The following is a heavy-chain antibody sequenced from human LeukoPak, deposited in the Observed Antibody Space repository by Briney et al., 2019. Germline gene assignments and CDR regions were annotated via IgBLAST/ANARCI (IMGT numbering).Heavy chain of an antibody. CDR2: IRYDGSKK. D-gene: IGHD1-1*01. Sequence: GGSLRLSCAASGFTFSSYGMHWVRQAPGKGLEWVAFIRYDGSKKYYADTVRGRFTVSRDNSKNTLYLQMNSLRAEDTAVYYCARGRYADYLDYWGQGTLVTVSS. CDR3: ARGRYADYLDY. CDR1: GFTFSSYG. J-gene: IGHJ4*02. V-gene: IGHV3-30*02.